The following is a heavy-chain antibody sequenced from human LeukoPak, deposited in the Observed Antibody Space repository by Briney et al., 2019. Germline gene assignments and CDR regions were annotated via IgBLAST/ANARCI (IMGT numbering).Heavy chain of an antibody. D-gene: IGHD4-23*01. CDR1: GGSISSYY. J-gene: IGHJ2*01. CDR3: ARGPTNDYGGKDLDL. CDR2: IYYTGST. Sequence: SETLSLTCTVSGGSISSYYWSWIRQAPGKGVEWIGYIYYTGSTDYNPSLKSRVSISVDTSKKQFSLKLTSMTAADTAVFYCARGPTNDYGGKDLDLWGRGTLVTVSS. V-gene: IGHV4-59*12.